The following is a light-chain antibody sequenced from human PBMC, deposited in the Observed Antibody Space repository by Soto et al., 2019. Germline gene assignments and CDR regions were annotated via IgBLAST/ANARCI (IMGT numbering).Light chain of an antibody. V-gene: IGKV1-33*01. J-gene: IGKJ5*01. Sequence: DIQMTQSPSSLSASVGRRVTITCQASQDISNYLNWYQQKPGKAPKLLIYDASNLETGVPSRFSGYGSGTDFIFTISSLQPEDIATYYCQQYDTLPITFGQGTRLEIK. CDR3: QQYDTLPIT. CDR2: DAS. CDR1: QDISNY.